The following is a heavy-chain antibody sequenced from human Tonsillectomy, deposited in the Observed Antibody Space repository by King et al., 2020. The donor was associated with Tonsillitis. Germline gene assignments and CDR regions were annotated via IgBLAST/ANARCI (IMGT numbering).Heavy chain of an antibody. CDR3: ARDRGAGMED. CDR2: VWYDRTNK. V-gene: IGHV3-33*01. J-gene: IGHJ4*02. CDR1: GFTFSSYG. Sequence: VQLVESGGGVVQPGRSLRLSCAASGFTFSSYGIHWVRQAPGKGLEWVAVVWYDRTNKYYPDSVKGRFTISRDNSKNTVYLQMNSLRAEDTAVCYCARDRGAGMEDWGQGTLVTVSS. D-gene: IGHD3-10*01.